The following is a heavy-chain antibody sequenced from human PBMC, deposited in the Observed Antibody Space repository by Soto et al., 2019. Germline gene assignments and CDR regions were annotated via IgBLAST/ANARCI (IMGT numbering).Heavy chain of an antibody. CDR3: ARGGRFLGYGMDV. CDR2: IHSGGST. V-gene: IGHV3-53*01. D-gene: IGHD3-3*01. J-gene: IGHJ6*02. CDR1: GFTVNSNS. Sequence: EVQLVESGGGLIQPGGSLRLSCAASGFTVNSNSIYWVRQAPGKGLGWVSVIHSGGSTYYADSVKGRFTISRDNSKNTLYLQMNSLRVEDTAVYYCARGGRFLGYGMDVWGQGTTVTVSS.